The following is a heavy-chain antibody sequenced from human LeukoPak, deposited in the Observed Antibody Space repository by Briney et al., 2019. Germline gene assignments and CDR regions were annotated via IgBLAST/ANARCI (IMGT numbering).Heavy chain of an antibody. CDR2: IRYDGSNK. CDR3: AKLYEQLAYYYYYMDV. D-gene: IGHD6-6*01. V-gene: IGHV3-30*02. Sequence: PGGSLRLSCAASGFNFSSYGMHWVRQAPGRGLEWVAFIRYDGSNKYYADSVKGRFTISRDNSKNTLYLQMNSLRAEDTAVYYCAKLYEQLAYYYYYMDVWGKGTTVTVSS. CDR1: GFNFSSYG. J-gene: IGHJ6*03.